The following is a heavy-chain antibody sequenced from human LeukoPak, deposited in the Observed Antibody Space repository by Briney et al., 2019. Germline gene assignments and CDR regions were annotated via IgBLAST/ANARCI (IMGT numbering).Heavy chain of an antibody. CDR2: IYTSGST. Sequence: SGTLSLTCTVSGGSISSYYWSWIRQPPGKGLEWIGYIYTSGSTNYNPSLKSRVTISVDTSKNQFSLKLSSVTAADTAVYYCARHVSGPNPDYYYYMDVWGKGTTVTVSS. D-gene: IGHD3-3*01. CDR1: GGSISSYY. CDR3: ARHVSGPNPDYYYYMDV. J-gene: IGHJ6*03. V-gene: IGHV4-4*09.